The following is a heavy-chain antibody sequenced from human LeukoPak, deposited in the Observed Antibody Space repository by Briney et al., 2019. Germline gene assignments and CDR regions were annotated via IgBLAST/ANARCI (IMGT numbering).Heavy chain of an antibody. CDR1: GFTFDDCG. V-gene: IGHV3-20*04. CDR3: ARDHTGTGGAFDI. J-gene: IGHJ3*02. CDR2: INWNAGST. D-gene: IGHD1-14*01. Sequence: GGYLRLSCVASGFTFDDCGMSWVRQAPGKGLEWVSGINWNAGSTGYVDSVKGRFTISRDNAKNSLYLQMNRLRAEDTTLYYSARDHTGTGGAFDIWGEGRMVTVSS.